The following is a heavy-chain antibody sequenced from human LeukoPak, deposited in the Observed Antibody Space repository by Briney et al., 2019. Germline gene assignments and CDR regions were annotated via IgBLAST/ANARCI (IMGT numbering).Heavy chain of an antibody. V-gene: IGHV3-9*01. CDR3: AKVMSTMVRGDLDY. J-gene: IGHJ4*02. CDR1: GFTFDDYA. CDR2: ISWNSGSI. Sequence: GGSLRLSCAASGFTFDDYAMHWVRQAPGKGLEWVSGISWNSGSIGYADSVKGRFTISRDNAKNSLYLQMNSLRAEDTALYYCAKVMSTMVRGDLDYWGQGTLVTVSS. D-gene: IGHD3-10*01.